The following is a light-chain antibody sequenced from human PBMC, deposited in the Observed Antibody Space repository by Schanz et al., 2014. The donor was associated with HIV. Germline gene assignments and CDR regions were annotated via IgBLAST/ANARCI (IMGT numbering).Light chain of an antibody. V-gene: IGKV3-11*01. Sequence: EIVLTQSPATLSVSPGERATLSCRAGQSVNNYLAWYQQKPGQPPRLLIYGASNRATGIPDRFSGSGSGTDFTLTISSLEPEDFAVYYCQQRRNWLTFGGGTKGEIK. CDR3: QQRRNWLT. CDR1: QSVNNY. CDR2: GAS. J-gene: IGKJ4*02.